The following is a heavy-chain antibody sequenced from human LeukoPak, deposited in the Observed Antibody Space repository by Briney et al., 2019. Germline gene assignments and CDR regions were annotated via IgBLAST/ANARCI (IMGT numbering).Heavy chain of an antibody. Sequence: GGSLRLPCAVSGFSVTNNYMSWVRQAPGKGLEWVSVFYVGGATYYADSVKGRFTISRDNSENTLYLQMKSLRAEDTAVYYCARGDGYNFFDYWGQGTLVTVSS. CDR1: GFSVTNNY. D-gene: IGHD5-24*01. CDR2: FYVGGAT. CDR3: ARGDGYNFFDY. J-gene: IGHJ4*02. V-gene: IGHV3-53*01.